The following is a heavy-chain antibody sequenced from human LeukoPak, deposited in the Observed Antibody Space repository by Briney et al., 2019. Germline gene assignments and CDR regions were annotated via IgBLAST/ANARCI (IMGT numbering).Heavy chain of an antibody. CDR2: IYTSGSN. CDR3: ARGRSGGYLNPFDI. J-gene: IGHJ3*02. CDR1: GGSISSYY. Sequence: SETLSLTCNLSGGSISSYYWSWIRQPAGKGLEWIGRIYTSGSNNYNPSLKSRVTMSVDTSKTQFSLKLSSVTAADTAVYYCARGRSGGYLNPFDIWGQGTMVTVSS. V-gene: IGHV4-4*07. D-gene: IGHD1-26*01.